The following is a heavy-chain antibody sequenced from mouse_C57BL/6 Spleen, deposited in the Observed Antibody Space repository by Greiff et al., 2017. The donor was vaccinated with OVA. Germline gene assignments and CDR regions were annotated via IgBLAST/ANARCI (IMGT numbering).Heavy chain of an antibody. CDR2: IWSGGST. V-gene: IGHV2-2*01. CDR1: GFSLTSYG. CDR3: AREDYSNYLYYFDY. J-gene: IGHJ2*01. Sequence: VQGVESGPGLVQPSQSLSITCTVSGFSLTSYGVHWVRQSPGKGLEWLGVIWSGGSTDYNAAFISRLSISKDNSKSQVFFKMNSLQADDTAIYYCAREDYSNYLYYFDYWGQGTTLTVSS. D-gene: IGHD2-5*01.